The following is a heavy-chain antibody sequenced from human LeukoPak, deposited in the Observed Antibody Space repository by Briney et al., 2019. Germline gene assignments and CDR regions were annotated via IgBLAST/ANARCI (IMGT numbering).Heavy chain of an antibody. D-gene: IGHD2-15*01. Sequence: SETLSLTCTVSGGSISSYYWSWIRQPPGKGLEWIGYIYYSGSTNYNPSLKSRVTISVDPSKNQFSLKLSSVTAADTAVYYCARDCSGGSCYSGFDYWGQGTLVTVSS. CDR2: IYYSGST. CDR3: ARDCSGGSCYSGFDY. V-gene: IGHV4-59*01. J-gene: IGHJ4*02. CDR1: GGSISSYY.